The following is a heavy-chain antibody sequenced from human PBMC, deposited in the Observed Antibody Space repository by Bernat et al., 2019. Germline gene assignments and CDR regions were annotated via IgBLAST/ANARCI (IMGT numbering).Heavy chain of an antibody. CDR2: IYYSGST. V-gene: IGHV4-39*01. Sequence: QLQLQESGPGLVKPSETLSLTCTVSGGSISSSSYYWGWIRQPPGKGLEWIGSIYYSGSTYYHPSLKSRVTISVDTSKNQFSLKLSSVTAADTAVYYCASQRSTMELDYWGQGTLVTVSS. CDR1: GGSISSSSYY. J-gene: IGHJ4*02. D-gene: IGHD4/OR15-4a*01. CDR3: ASQRSTMELDY.